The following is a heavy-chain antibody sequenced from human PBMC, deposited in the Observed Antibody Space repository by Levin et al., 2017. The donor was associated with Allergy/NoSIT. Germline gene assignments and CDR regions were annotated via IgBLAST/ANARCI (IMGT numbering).Heavy chain of an antibody. CDR3: ATREMTESFFDY. CDR1: GFPFSSYA. CDR2: ISGSGGST. V-gene: IGHV3-23*01. Sequence: LSLTCAASGFPFSSYAMSWVRQAPGKGLEWVSAISGSGGSTYYADSVKGRFTISRDNSKNTLYLQMNSLRAEDTAVYYCATREMTESFFDYWGQGTLVTVSS. D-gene: IGHD5-24*01. J-gene: IGHJ4*02.